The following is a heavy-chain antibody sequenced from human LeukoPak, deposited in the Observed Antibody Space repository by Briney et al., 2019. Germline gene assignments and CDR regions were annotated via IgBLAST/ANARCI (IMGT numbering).Heavy chain of an antibody. CDR1: GYSFTTFG. Sequence: ASVKVSCKASGYSFTTFGISWVRQAPGQGLEWMGWISAYNGNTNYAQNLQSRVTMTTDTSTNTAYMELRSLRSDDTAVYYCARSEYCSSTSCFDAFDIWGQGTMVTVSS. J-gene: IGHJ3*02. CDR3: ARSEYCSSTSCFDAFDI. D-gene: IGHD2-2*01. V-gene: IGHV1-18*01. CDR2: ISAYNGNT.